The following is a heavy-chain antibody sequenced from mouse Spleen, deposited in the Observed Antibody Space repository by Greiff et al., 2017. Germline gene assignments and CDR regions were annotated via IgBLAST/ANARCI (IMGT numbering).Heavy chain of an antibody. Sequence: EVMLVESEGGLVQPGSSMKLSCTASGFTFSDYYMAWVRQVPEKGLEWVANINYDGSSTYYLDSLKSRFIISRDNAKNILYLQMSSLKSEDTATYYCARVLYGSSYDYWGQGTTLTVSS. V-gene: IGHV5-16*01. D-gene: IGHD1-1*01. J-gene: IGHJ2*01. CDR1: GFTFSDYY. CDR2: INYDGSST. CDR3: ARVLYGSSYDY.